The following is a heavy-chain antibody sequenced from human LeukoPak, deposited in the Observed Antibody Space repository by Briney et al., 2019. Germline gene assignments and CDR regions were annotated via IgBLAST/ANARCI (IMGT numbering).Heavy chain of an antibody. Sequence: ASVKVSCKASGGTFSSYAISWVRQAPGQGLEWMGRIIPIFGTANYAQKFQGRVTITTDESTSTAYMELSSLRSEDTAVYYCAGDLLEIGAFDIWGQGTMVTVSS. D-gene: IGHD5-24*01. CDR2: IIPIFGTA. V-gene: IGHV1-69*05. CDR3: AGDLLEIGAFDI. J-gene: IGHJ3*02. CDR1: GGTFSSYA.